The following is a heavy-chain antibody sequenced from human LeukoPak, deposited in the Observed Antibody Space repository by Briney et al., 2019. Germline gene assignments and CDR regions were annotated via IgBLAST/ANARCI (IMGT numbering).Heavy chain of an antibody. CDR2: IYYSGST. Sequence: SETLSLTCTVSGGSISSSSYYWGWIRQPPGKGLEWIGSIYYSGSTYYNPSLKSRVTISVDTSKNQFSLKLSSVTAADTAVYYCARDRYCSSTSCYWYFDLWGRGTLVTVSS. CDR1: GGSISSSSYY. CDR3: ARDRYCSSTSCYWYFDL. D-gene: IGHD2-2*01. V-gene: IGHV4-39*07. J-gene: IGHJ2*01.